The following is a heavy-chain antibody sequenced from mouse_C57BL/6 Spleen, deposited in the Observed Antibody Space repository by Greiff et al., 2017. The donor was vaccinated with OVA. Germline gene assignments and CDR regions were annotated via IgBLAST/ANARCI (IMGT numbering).Heavy chain of an antibody. V-gene: IGHV5-17*01. CDR3: ATPVVAEDAMDY. CDR2: ISSGSSTI. Sequence: EVQLVESGGGLVKPGGSLKLSCAVSGFTFSDYGMHWVRQAPEKGLEWVAYISSGSSTIYYADTVKGRFTIFRDTAKNTLFLQMTSLRSEDTAMYYCATPVVAEDAMDYWGQGTSVTVSS. CDR1: GFTFSDYG. J-gene: IGHJ4*01. D-gene: IGHD1-1*01.